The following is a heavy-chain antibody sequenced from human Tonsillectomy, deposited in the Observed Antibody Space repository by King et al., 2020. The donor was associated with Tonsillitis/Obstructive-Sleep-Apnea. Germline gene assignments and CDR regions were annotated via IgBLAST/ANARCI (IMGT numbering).Heavy chain of an antibody. J-gene: IGHJ4*02. CDR2: IYHSGSN. D-gene: IGHD2-15*01. CDR1: GGSISSSNW. Sequence: VQLQESGPGLVKPSGTLSLTCAVSGGSISSSNWWSWVRQPPGKGLEGIGEIYHSGSNNYHPSLKSRVTISVDKSKNQFSLKLSSVTAAATAVYYCARNGYCSGGSCYDFDYWGQGTLVTVSS. V-gene: IGHV4-4*02. CDR3: ARNGYCSGGSCYDFDY.